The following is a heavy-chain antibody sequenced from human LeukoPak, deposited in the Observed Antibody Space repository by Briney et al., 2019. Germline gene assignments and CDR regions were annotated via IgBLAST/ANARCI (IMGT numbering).Heavy chain of an antibody. CDR2: IRSKTNNYAT. CDR3: TRRSYSSVTRGY. J-gene: IGHJ4*02. V-gene: IGHV3-73*01. D-gene: IGHD4-17*01. CDR1: GFTFSGSA. Sequence: GGSLRLSCAASGFTFSGSAMHWVRQASGKGLEWVGRIRSKTNNYATAYAASVKGRFTISRDDSKNTAYLQMNSLKTEDTAVYYCTRRSYSSVTRGYWGQGTLVTVSS.